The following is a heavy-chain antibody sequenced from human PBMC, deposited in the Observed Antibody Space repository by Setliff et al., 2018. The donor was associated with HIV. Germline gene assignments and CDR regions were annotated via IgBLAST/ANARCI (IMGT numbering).Heavy chain of an antibody. V-gene: IGHV3-7*03. J-gene: IGHJ4*02. D-gene: IGHD2-15*01. CDR2: IKGDGSKT. CDR3: VSTPGVFYFDF. Sequence: LKISCAASGFTFGSYWMSWVRQAPGQGLEYVAHIKGDGSKTKYVDSVRGRFTIARENAKKSLYLQMNSLRAEDTAVYYCVSTPGVFYFDFWGQGTPVTVSS. CDR1: GFTFGSYW.